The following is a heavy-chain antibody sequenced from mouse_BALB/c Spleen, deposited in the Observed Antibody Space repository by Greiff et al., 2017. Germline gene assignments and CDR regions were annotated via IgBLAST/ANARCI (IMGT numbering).Heavy chain of an antibody. CDR3: ARLASTMITASCAMDY. D-gene: IGHD2-4*01. J-gene: IGHJ4*01. CDR1: GFTFSSYG. V-gene: IGHV5-6*01. Sequence: EVKLMESGGDLVKPGGSLKLSCAASGFTFSSYGMSWVRQTPDKRLEWVATISSGGSYTYYPDSVKGRFTISRDNAKNTLYLQMSSLKSEDTAMYYCARLASTMITASCAMDYWGQGTSVTVSS. CDR2: ISSGGSYT.